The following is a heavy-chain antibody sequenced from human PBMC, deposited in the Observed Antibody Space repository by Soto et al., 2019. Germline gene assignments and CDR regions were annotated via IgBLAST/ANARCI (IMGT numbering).Heavy chain of an antibody. CDR3: ARIAYGDYVFDY. J-gene: IGHJ4*02. V-gene: IGHV3-21*01. Sequence: EVQLVESGGGLVKPGGSLRLSCAASGFTFSSYSMNWVRQAPGKGLEWVSSISSSSSYIYYADSVKGRFTISRDNAKNSLYLHMNSLRAEDTAVYYCARIAYGDYVFDYWGQGTLVTVSS. D-gene: IGHD4-17*01. CDR1: GFTFSSYS. CDR2: ISSSSSYI.